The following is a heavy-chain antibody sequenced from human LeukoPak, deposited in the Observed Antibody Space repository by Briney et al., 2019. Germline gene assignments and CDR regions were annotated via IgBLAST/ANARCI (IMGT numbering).Heavy chain of an antibody. J-gene: IGHJ4*02. D-gene: IGHD2-15*01. CDR1: GFTVSSSY. Sequence: GGSLRLSCAASGFTVSSSYMSWVRQAPGKGLQWVSVIYTSGTTYYADSVKGRFTISRDNSKNTLYLQMNNLRAEDTAVYYCARSVVAIRDLDXWGQGXLVTV. CDR3: ARSVVAIRDLDX. V-gene: IGHV3-53*01. CDR2: IYTSGTT.